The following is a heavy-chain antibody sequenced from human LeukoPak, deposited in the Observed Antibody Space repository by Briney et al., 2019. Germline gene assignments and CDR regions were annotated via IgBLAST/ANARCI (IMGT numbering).Heavy chain of an antibody. V-gene: IGHV1-18*01. CDR2: ISTYNGNT. CDR1: GYTFTSYG. J-gene: IGHJ4*02. Sequence: ASVKVSCKASGYTFTSYGISWVRQAPGQGREWMGWISTYNGNTNYAQKLQGRGTMTRDTSTSTAYMELRSLRSDDTAVYYCARGGDSSGLNRFAYWGQGTLVTVSS. D-gene: IGHD3-22*01. CDR3: ARGGDSSGLNRFAY.